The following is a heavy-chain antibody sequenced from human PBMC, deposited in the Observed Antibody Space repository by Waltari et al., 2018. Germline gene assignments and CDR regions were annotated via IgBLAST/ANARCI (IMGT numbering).Heavy chain of an antibody. CDR1: GYSISSGYS. Sequence: QVQLQESGPGLVKPSETLSLTCAVSGYSISSGYSWGWIRQPPGKGLEWIGSIYHSGSTYYNPSLKSRVTISVDTSKNQFSLKLSSVTAADTAVYYCARSYYYDSSGYGYYFDYWGQGTLVTVSS. CDR3: ARSYYYDSSGYGYYFDY. CDR2: IYHSGST. J-gene: IGHJ4*02. V-gene: IGHV4-38-2*01. D-gene: IGHD3-22*01.